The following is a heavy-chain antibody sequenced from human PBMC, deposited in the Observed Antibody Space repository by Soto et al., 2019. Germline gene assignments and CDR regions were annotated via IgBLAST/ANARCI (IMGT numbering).Heavy chain of an antibody. V-gene: IGHV2-70*04. CDR3: ARSGYSYGIDAFDI. CDR1: GFSLSTSGMR. D-gene: IGHD5-18*01. Sequence: SGPTLVKPTQTLTLTCTFSGFSLSTSGMRVSWIRQPPGKALEWLARIDWDDDKFYSTSLKTRLTISKDTSKNQVVLTMTNMDPVDTATYYCARSGYSYGIDAFDIWGQGTMVTVSS. J-gene: IGHJ3*02. CDR2: IDWDDDK.